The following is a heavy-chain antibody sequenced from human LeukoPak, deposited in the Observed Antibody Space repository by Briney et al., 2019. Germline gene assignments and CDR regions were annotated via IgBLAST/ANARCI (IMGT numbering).Heavy chain of an antibody. CDR3: AREYSSSSGRAFGY. J-gene: IGHJ4*02. CDR1: GFSFSSYW. Sequence: PGGSLRLSCAASGFSFSSYWMHWVRQAPGKGLVWVSRISSDESSTPYADSVRGRFTISSDNAKNTSYLQMNSLRVEDTAVYYCAREYSSSSGRAFGYWGQGTLVTVSP. V-gene: IGHV3-74*01. CDR2: ISSDESST. D-gene: IGHD6-6*01.